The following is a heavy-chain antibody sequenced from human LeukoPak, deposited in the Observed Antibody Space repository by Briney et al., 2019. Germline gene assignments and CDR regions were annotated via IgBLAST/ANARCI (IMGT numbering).Heavy chain of an antibody. V-gene: IGHV5-51*01. J-gene: IGHJ4*02. Sequence: GESLKISCKGSGYSFTSYWIGSVRQMPGKGLEWMGIIYPGDSDTRYSPSFQGQVTVSADKSISTAYLQWSGLKASDTAMYYCARGEYCGGDCFSSTLFDYWGQGTLVAVSS. CDR1: GYSFTSYW. D-gene: IGHD2-21*01. CDR2: IYPGDSDT. CDR3: ARGEYCGGDCFSSTLFDY.